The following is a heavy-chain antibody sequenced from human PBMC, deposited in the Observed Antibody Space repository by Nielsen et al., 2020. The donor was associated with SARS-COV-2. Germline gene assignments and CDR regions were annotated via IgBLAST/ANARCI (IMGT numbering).Heavy chain of an antibody. D-gene: IGHD6-19*01. CDR3: ATIAVAGEGDFDY. CDR1: GYTFTSYY. Sequence: ASVKVSCKASGYTFTSYYMHCVRQAPGQGLEWMGIINPSGGSTSYAQKFQGRVTMTRDTSTSTVYMELSSLRSEDTAVYYCATIAVAGEGDFDYWGQGTLVTVSS. J-gene: IGHJ4*02. CDR2: INPSGGST. V-gene: IGHV1-46*01.